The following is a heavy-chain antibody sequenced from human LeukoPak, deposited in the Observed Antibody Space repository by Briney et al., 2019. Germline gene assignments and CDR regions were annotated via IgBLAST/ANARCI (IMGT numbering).Heavy chain of an antibody. J-gene: IGHJ3*01. CDR3: ARDLVTVTKGFDV. D-gene: IGHD4-17*01. V-gene: IGHV4-59*11. CDR1: GDSFSSHY. Sequence: SETLSLTCAVSGDSFSSHYWTWIRQSPGTGLEWIGYISHIGRTNYNPSLKSRVTISIDTSKNQFSLKLRSVTAADTAVYYCARDLVTVTKGFDVWGQGTMVSVSS. CDR2: ISHIGRT.